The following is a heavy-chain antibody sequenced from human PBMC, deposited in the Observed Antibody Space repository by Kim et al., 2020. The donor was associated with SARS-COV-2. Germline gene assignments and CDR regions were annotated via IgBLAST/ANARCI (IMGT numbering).Heavy chain of an antibody. CDR1: GCTFGDYA. CDR2: INWNSGYI. CDR3: AKVAETGRRRSSWSSALVY. V-gene: IGHV3-9*01. Sequence: GGSLRLSCAASGCTFGDYAMHWVRQAPGKGLEWVSSINWNSGYIGYADSVRGRFTISRDNAKNSLYLQMNSLRGEDTALYYCAKVAETGRRRSSWSSALVYWGQGTLVTVSS. J-gene: IGHJ4*02. D-gene: IGHD6-13*01.